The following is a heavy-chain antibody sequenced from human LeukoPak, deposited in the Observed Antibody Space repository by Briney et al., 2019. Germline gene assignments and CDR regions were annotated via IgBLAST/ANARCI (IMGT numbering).Heavy chain of an antibody. Sequence: SETLSLTCAVYGGSFSGYYWSWVRQPPGKGLEWVGEINHSVSTNYNPSLKSRVTISVDTSKNQFSLKLSSVTAADTAVYYCARGATHYDFWSGYNGYFDYWGQGTLVTVSS. CDR1: GGSFSGYY. J-gene: IGHJ4*02. CDR2: INHSVST. V-gene: IGHV4-34*01. CDR3: ARGATHYDFWSGYNGYFDY. D-gene: IGHD3-3*01.